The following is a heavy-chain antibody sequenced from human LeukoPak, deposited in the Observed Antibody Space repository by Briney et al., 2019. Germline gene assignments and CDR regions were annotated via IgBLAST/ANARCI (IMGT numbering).Heavy chain of an antibody. CDR3: AGGSVTTHYNWFDP. D-gene: IGHD4-17*01. CDR1: GGSISSSNW. Sequence: SETLSLTCAVSGGSISSSNWWSWVRPPPGKGLEWIGEIYHSGSTNYNPSLKSRVTISVDKSKNQFSLKLSSVTAADTAVYYCAGGSVTTHYNWFDPWGQGTLVTVSS. J-gene: IGHJ5*02. CDR2: IYHSGST. V-gene: IGHV4-4*02.